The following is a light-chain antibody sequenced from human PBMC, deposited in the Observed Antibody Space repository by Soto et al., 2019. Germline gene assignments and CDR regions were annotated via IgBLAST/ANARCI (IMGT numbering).Light chain of an antibody. CDR1: QRVSSY. CDR2: GVS. V-gene: IGKV1-9*01. J-gene: IGKJ2*01. CDR3: LQIHTFTRT. Sequence: IQLTQSPFILSASVGDRVTITCRASQRVSSYLNWYQQKPGEHPKLLISGVSTLESGVSSRFSGSGSTTDYTLTISSLQPDDFATYYCLQIHTFTRTFGQGTKVEVK.